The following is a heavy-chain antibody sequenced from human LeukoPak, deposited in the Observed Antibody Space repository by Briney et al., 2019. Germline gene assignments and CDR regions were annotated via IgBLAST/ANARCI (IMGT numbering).Heavy chain of an antibody. D-gene: IGHD1-14*01. CDR1: GFTFINAW. CDR2: IQSTTNGGTP. J-gene: IGHJ4*02. CDR3: TSGVGTLDY. V-gene: IGHV3-15*01. Sequence: GGSLRLSCAASGFTFINAWMTWVRQAPGKGLEWVGRIQSTTNGGTPDYATPVKGRFTISRDDSKNTLYLQMNSRKTEDTAVYYCTSGVGTLDYWGQGALVTVSS.